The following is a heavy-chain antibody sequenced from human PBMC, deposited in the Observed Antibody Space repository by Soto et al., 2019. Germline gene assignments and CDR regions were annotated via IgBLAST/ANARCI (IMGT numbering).Heavy chain of an antibody. CDR2: ISRSGTDT. CDR3: ARDSARIVVVSPTHEDNWVDP. CDR1: GFTFSDYY. D-gene: IGHD2-2*01. J-gene: IGHJ5*02. V-gene: IGHV3-11*06. Sequence: PGGSLRLSCAASGFTFSDYYMSWIRQAPGKGLEWVSFISRSGTDTRYADSVRGRFTISRDNAKNSLFLQMNSLRADDTAVYYCARDSARIVVVSPTHEDNWVDPWGQGTLVTVSS.